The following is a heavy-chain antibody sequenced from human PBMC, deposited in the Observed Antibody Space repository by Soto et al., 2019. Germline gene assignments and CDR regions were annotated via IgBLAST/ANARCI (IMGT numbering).Heavy chain of an antibody. CDR2: ISHAGDNI. V-gene: IGHV3-30-3*01. CDR3: ARIGYGVTYGNGFDP. J-gene: IGHJ5*02. D-gene: IGHD5-12*01. CDR1: GCTLHGYA. Sequence: QVQLVESGGGVVQPETSLRLSCAASGCTLHGYAMNWVRQAPGRGLEWVAVISHAGDNIRYADSVRGRLTISRDTSKNTGHLQMNSLRPEDTALYYCARIGYGVTYGNGFDPWGHGTRVTVSS.